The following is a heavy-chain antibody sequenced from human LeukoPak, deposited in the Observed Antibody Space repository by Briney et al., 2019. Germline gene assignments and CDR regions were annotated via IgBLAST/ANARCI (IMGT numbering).Heavy chain of an antibody. D-gene: IGHD3-22*01. CDR3: TRHERVYDSSGYSDY. CDR2: IRSKANSYAT. Sequence: GGSLRLSCAASGSTFSGSAMHWVRQVSGKGLEWVGRIRSKANSYATAYAASVKGRFTISRDDSKNTAYLQMNSLKTEDTAVYYCTRHERVYDSSGYSDYWGQGTLVTVSS. J-gene: IGHJ4*02. CDR1: GSTFSGSA. V-gene: IGHV3-73*01.